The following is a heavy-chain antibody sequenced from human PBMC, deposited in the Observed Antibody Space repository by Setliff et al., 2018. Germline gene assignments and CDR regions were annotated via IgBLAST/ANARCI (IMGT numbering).Heavy chain of an antibody. CDR1: GGSVDSKIYS. CDR2: IYYSGST. CDR3: ARHDARGYYYYMDV. Sequence: SETLSLTCAVSGGSVDSKIYSWSWIRQHPGKGLEWIGYIYYSGSTYYNPSLKSRVTISIDTSKNQFSLKLSSVTAADTAIYYCARHDARGYYYYMDVWGEGTTVTVSS. V-gene: IGHV4-39*01. J-gene: IGHJ6*03. D-gene: IGHD3-10*01.